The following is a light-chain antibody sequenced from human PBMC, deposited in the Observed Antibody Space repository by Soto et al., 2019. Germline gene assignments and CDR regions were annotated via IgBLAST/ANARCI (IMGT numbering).Light chain of an antibody. J-gene: IGLJ1*01. CDR2: EVV. V-gene: IGLV2-8*01. CDR3: KSYAGSNTYV. CDR1: KNDVGFYDF. Sequence: LTQPPSASGSPGQSVTISCTGTKNDVGFYDFVSWYQHHPGKAPRLIIYEVVQWPSGVPDRFSGSKSGNTASLTVSGLQAADEADYFCKSYAGSNTYVFGSGTKVTVL.